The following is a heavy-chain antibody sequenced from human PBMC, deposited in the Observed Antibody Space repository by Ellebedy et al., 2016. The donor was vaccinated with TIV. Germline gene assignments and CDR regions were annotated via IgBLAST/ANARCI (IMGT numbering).Heavy chain of an antibody. J-gene: IGHJ6*02. V-gene: IGHV1-3*01. Sequence: ASVKVSCXASGYTFTSYAMHWVRQAPGQRLEWMGWINAGNGNTKYSQKFQGRVTITRDTSASTAYMELSSLRSEDTAVYYCARDPVIAAAGYYYYGMDVWGQGTTVTVSS. CDR3: ARDPVIAAAGYYYYGMDV. CDR1: GYTFTSYA. D-gene: IGHD6-13*01. CDR2: INAGNGNT.